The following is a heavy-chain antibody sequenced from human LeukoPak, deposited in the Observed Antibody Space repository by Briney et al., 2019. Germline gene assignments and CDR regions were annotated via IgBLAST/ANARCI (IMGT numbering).Heavy chain of an antibody. CDR3: ARDWQQLVLFFTSWGMDV. CDR1: GFTFSDYY. V-gene: IGHV3-11*06. D-gene: IGHD6-13*01. J-gene: IGHJ6*02. Sequence: GGSLRLSCAASGFTFSDYYMSWIRQAPGKGLEWVSYISSSSSYTNYADSVKGRFTISRDNAKNSLYLQMNSLRAEDTAVYYCARDWQQLVLFFTSWGMDVWGQGTTVTVSS. CDR2: ISSSSSYT.